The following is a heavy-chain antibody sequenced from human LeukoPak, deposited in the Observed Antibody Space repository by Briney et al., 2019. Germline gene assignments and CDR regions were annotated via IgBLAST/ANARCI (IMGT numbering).Heavy chain of an antibody. CDR3: AGPEIASIIVD. CDR1: GGSISSGGYY. D-gene: IGHD3-22*01. Sequence: SETLSLTCTVSGGSISSGGYYWSWIRQPPGKGLEWIGYIYHSGSTYYNPSLKSRVTISVDTSKNQFSLKLSSVTAADTAVYYCAGPEIASIIVDWGQGTLVTVSS. CDR2: IYHSGST. V-gene: IGHV4-30-2*01. J-gene: IGHJ4*02.